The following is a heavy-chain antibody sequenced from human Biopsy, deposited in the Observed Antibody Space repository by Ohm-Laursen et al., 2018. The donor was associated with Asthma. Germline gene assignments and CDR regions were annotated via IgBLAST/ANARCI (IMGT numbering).Heavy chain of an antibody. CDR2: IYSGGAS. Sequence: SLRLSCTASGFAVSRDYMFWVRQAPGKGLEWVSVIYSGGASHTAASVKGRFTISSDTLKNTVFLHLSSLRAEDTAVYYCAKESGTVGWHADYLEEWGRGTLVTVSS. J-gene: IGHJ4*02. D-gene: IGHD6-19*01. CDR1: GFAVSRDY. CDR3: AKESGTVGWHADYLEE. V-gene: IGHV3-53*01.